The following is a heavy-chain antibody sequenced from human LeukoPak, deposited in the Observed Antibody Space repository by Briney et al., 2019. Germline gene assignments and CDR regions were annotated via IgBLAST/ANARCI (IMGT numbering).Heavy chain of an antibody. CDR2: IYYSGST. Sequence: SETLFLTCTVSGGSVSSSSYYWTWIRQPPGKGLEYIGYIYYSGSTNYNPSFKSRVTMSVDTSKNQFSLRLSSVTAADTAVYYCARDFPSGAAFDYWGQGTLVTVSS. J-gene: IGHJ4*02. CDR3: ARDFPSGAAFDY. D-gene: IGHD3-10*01. V-gene: IGHV4-61*01. CDR1: GGSVSSSSYY.